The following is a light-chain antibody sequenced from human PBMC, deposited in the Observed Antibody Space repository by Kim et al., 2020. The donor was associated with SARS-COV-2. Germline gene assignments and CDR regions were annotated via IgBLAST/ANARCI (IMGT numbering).Light chain of an antibody. Sequence: PGKTAGVSCGGNSIGSKSVRWYQQKSGQAPVLVIYYDSDRPSGIPERFSGSNSGNTATLTISRVEAGDEADYYCQVWDSSSDHRVVFGGGTQLTVL. CDR1: SIGSKS. J-gene: IGLJ2*01. CDR2: YDS. V-gene: IGLV3-21*04. CDR3: QVWDSSSDHRVV.